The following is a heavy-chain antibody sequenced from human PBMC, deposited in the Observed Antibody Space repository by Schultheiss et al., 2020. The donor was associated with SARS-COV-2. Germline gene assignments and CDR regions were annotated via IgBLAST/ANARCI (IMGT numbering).Heavy chain of an antibody. CDR3: VRDRGTAILPGDY. Sequence: GGSLRLSCAASGFTFSSYGMHWVRQAPGKGLEWVAVISYDGSNKYYADSVKGRFTISRDNAKNTLYLQMNSLRAEDTAVYYCVRDRGTAILPGDYWGQGTLVTVSS. CDR2: ISYDGSNK. D-gene: IGHD5-18*01. CDR1: GFTFSSYG. J-gene: IGHJ4*02. V-gene: IGHV3-30*12.